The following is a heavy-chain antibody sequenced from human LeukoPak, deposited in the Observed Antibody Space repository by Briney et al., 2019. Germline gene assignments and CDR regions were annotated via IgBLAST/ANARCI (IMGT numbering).Heavy chain of an antibody. CDR3: ARVFYSGSPRWFDP. Sequence: GRSLRLSCAASGFTVSSDYMSWVRQAPGKGLQWVSVIYTGGSTYYADSVKGRFTISRDNSKNTLYLQMNSLRVEDTAVYYCARVFYSGSPRWFDPWGQGTLVTVSS. D-gene: IGHD1-26*01. V-gene: IGHV3-66*01. J-gene: IGHJ5*02. CDR1: GFTVSSDY. CDR2: IYTGGST.